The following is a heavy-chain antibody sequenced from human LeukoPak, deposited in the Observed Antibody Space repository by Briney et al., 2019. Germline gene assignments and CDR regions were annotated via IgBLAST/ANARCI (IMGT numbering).Heavy chain of an antibody. CDR2: ISAYNGNT. Sequence: ASVKVSCKASGYTFTSYGISWVRQAPGQGLEWMGWISAYNGNTNYAQKLQGRVTMTTDTSTSTAYMELRSLRSDDTAVYYCARRLIAVAGEDDLDYWGQGTLVTVSS. CDR3: ARRLIAVAGEDDLDY. D-gene: IGHD6-19*01. V-gene: IGHV1-18*01. J-gene: IGHJ4*02. CDR1: GYTFTSYG.